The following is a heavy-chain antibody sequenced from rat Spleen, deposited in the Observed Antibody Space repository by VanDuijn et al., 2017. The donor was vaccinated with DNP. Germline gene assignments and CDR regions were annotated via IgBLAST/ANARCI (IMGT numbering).Heavy chain of an antibody. Sequence: EVQLVESGGGLVQPGGSLKLSCSASGYTFSDFNMAWVRQAPKRGLEWVATITYDGSDANYRDSVMGRFTISRDNAKSTLYLQMNSLRSEDMATYYCVRWNSGHFDYWGQGVMVTVSS. CDR3: VRWNSGHFDY. D-gene: IGHD4-3*01. J-gene: IGHJ2*01. CDR1: GYTFSDFN. CDR2: ITYDGSDA. V-gene: IGHV5-7*01.